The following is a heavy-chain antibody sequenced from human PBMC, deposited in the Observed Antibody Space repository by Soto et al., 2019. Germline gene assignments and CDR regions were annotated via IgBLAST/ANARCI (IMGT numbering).Heavy chain of an antibody. CDR1: GGSISSSSYY. Sequence: PSETLSLTCTVSGGSISSSSYYWGWIRQPPGKGLEWIGSIYYSGSTYYNPSLKSRVTISVDTSKNQFSLKLSSVTAADTAVYYCARLKSGGSLFGPWGKETLCSVCS. CDR3: ARLKSGGSLFGP. D-gene: IGHD3-10*01. CDR2: IYYSGST. V-gene: IGHV4-39*01. J-gene: IGHJ5*02.